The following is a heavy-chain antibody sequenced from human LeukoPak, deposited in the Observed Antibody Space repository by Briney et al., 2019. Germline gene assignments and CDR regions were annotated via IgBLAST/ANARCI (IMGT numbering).Heavy chain of an antibody. J-gene: IGHJ6*03. CDR3: ARGHGGYCSTTSCYYFYYMDV. D-gene: IGHD2-2*01. V-gene: IGHV4-4*07. CDR2: IYTSGST. CDR1: GDSISTYY. Sequence: SETLSLTCTVSGDSISTYYWSWIRQPAGKGLEWIGRIYTSGSTNYNPSLKSRVTMSADTSKNQFSLKLSSVTAADTAVYYCARGHGGYCSTTSCYYFYYMDVWGKGTTVTVSS.